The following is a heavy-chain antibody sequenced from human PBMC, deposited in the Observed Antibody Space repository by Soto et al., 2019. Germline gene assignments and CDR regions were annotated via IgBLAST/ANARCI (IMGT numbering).Heavy chain of an antibody. CDR3: AKDQALLDY. V-gene: IGHV3-30*02. CDR1: GFTFNTYG. Sequence: GGSLRLSCTTSGFTFNTYGMHWVRQAPGKGLEWVAIIWYDGSNKYYADSVKGRFTISRDNSKNTVYLQMNSLRAEDTALYYCAKDQALLDYWGQGTLVTVSS. J-gene: IGHJ4*02. CDR2: IWYDGSNK.